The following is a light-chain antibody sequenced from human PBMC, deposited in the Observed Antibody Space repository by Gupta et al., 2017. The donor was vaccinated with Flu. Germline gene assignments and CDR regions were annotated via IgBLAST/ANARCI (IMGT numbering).Light chain of an antibody. J-gene: IGKJ1*01. V-gene: IGKV2-30*01. CDR3: MQGTHGHPT. CDR1: QSFVYSDGNTC. CDR2: KVS. Sequence: IACRSSQSFVYSDGNTCLSWFQQQTGQSARRLVSKVSNRDSGGPDRFCGSRSGADFTLKISRVEAEDVGVYYCMQGTHGHPTFGQGTKVEI.